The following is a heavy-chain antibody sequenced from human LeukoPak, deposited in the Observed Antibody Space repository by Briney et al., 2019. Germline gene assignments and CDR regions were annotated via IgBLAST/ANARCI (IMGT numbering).Heavy chain of an antibody. CDR1: GFTFSGYW. CDR3: ARKGGTYGYAY. V-gene: IGHV3-7*01. J-gene: IGHJ4*02. D-gene: IGHD5-18*01. CDR2: IKQDGSEK. Sequence: PGGSLRLSCAASGFTFSGYWMSWVRQPPGKGLEWVANIKQDGSEKYYVDSVKGRFTTSRDNAENSLYLQMNSLRVEDTAVYYCARKGGTYGYAYWGQGTLVTVSS.